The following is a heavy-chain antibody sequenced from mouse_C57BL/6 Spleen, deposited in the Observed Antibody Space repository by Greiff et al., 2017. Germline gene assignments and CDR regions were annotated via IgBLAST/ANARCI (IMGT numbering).Heavy chain of an antibody. V-gene: IGHV1-54*01. CDR1: GYAFTNYL. J-gene: IGHJ4*01. Sequence: VKLQESGAELVRPGTSVKVSCKASGYAFTNYLIAWVKQRPGQGLQWIGVINPGSGGTNYNEKFKGKATLTADKSSSTAYMQLSSLTSEDAAVYFCAREARGGAMDYWGQGTSVTVSS. CDR3: AREARGGAMDY. CDR2: INPGSGGT.